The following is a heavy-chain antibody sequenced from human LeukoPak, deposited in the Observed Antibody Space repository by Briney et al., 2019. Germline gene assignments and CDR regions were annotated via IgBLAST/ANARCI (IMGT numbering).Heavy chain of an antibody. CDR1: GFTFSSYW. D-gene: IGHD6-13*01. J-gene: IGHJ4*02. Sequence: GGSLRLSCAASGFTFSSYWMHWVRQAPGKGLVWVSRINSDGSSTSYADSVKGRFTISRDNAKNSLYLQMNSLRAEDTAVYYCARVGCIAAAGCFDYWGQGTLVTVSS. CDR3: ARVGCIAAAGCFDY. V-gene: IGHV3-74*01. CDR2: INSDGSST.